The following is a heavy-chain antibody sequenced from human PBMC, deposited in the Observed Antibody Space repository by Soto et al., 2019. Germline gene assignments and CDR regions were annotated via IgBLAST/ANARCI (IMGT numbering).Heavy chain of an antibody. CDR3: ARALRGAITMIVVSSAVDI. Sequence: PGGSLRLSCAASGFTFSSYSMNWVRQAPGKGLEWVSSVSSSSSYIYYADSVKGRFTISRDNAKNSLYLQMNSLRAEDTAVYYCARALRGAITMIVVSSAVDIWGQGTRVNVSS. D-gene: IGHD3-22*01. CDR2: VSSSSSYI. V-gene: IGHV3-21*01. J-gene: IGHJ3*02. CDR1: GFTFSSYS.